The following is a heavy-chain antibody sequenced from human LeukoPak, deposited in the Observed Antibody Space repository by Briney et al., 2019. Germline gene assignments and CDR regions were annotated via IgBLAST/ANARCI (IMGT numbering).Heavy chain of an antibody. CDR2: ISSGGANT. Sequence: GGSLRLSCAASGFTFSSYAMSWVRQAPGKGLEWVSGISSGGANTYYADSVRGRLTISRDNSKNTLYLQMHSHRADDTAVYFCAKDSRLLITYFDYWGQGTLVTVSS. V-gene: IGHV3-23*01. J-gene: IGHJ4*02. CDR1: GFTFSSYA. D-gene: IGHD3-9*01. CDR3: AKDSRLLITYFDY.